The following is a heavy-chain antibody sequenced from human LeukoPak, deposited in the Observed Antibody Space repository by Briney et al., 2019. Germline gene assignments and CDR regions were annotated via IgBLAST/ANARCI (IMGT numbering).Heavy chain of an antibody. V-gene: IGHV4-59*01. J-gene: IGHJ4*02. Sequence: SETLSLTCTVSGGSISSYYWSWIRQPPGKGLDWIGHISYSGSTNYSPSLKSRVTISVDTSKNQFSLKLSSVTAADTAVYYCVGWNYRPDPNYYSGQGTLVTVSS. CDR1: GGSISSYY. CDR2: ISYSGST. CDR3: VGWNYRPDPNYY. D-gene: IGHD3-16*02.